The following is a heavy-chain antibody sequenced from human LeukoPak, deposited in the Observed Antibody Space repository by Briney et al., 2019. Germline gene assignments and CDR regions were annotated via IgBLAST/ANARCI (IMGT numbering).Heavy chain of an antibody. CDR1: GGSFSGYY. Sequence: SETLSLTCAVYGGSFSGYYWNWIRQPPGKGLEWIGEINHSGSTNYNPSLKSRVTISVDTSKNQFSLKLSSVTAADTAVYYCASSGRYCSGGSCSSHYYYYMDVWGKGTPVTISS. CDR2: INHSGST. D-gene: IGHD2-15*01. CDR3: ASSGRYCSGGSCSSHYYYYMDV. J-gene: IGHJ6*03. V-gene: IGHV4-34*01.